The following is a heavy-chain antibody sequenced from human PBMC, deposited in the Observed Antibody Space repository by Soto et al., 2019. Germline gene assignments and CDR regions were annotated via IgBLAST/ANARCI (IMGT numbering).Heavy chain of an antibody. CDR1: GGSVSSGSYY. CDR3: ARGSRTTEGVYLFDP. D-gene: IGHD4-4*01. V-gene: IGHV4-61*01. Sequence: QVQLQESGPGLVKPSETLSLTCTVSGGSVSSGSYYWSWIRQPPGKGLEWIGYIYYSGSTNYNPSLKSRVTISVDTSKNQFSLKLSSVTAADTAVYYCARGSRTTEGVYLFDPWGQGTLVTVSS. J-gene: IGHJ5*02. CDR2: IYYSGST.